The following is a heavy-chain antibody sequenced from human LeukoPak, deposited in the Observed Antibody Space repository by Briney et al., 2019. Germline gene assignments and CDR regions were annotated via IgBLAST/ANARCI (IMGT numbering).Heavy chain of an antibody. J-gene: IGHJ5*02. V-gene: IGHV5-51*01. Sequence: GESLKISCKGSGYSFTSYWIGWVRQMPGKGLEWMGIIYPGDSDTRYSPSFQGQVTISADKSISTAYLQWSSLKASDTAMYYCARLAPDILTGYYPLNWFDPWGQGTLVTVSS. CDR1: GYSFTSYW. CDR3: ARLAPDILTGYYPLNWFDP. D-gene: IGHD3-9*01. CDR2: IYPGDSDT.